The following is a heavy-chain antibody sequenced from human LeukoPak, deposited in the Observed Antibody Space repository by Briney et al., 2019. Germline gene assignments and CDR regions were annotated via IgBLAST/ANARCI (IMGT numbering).Heavy chain of an antibody. J-gene: IGHJ4*02. Sequence: GGSLRLSCAASGFTFSSYAVSWVRQAPGKGLEWVSEISGSGGSTFYPDSVKGRFTISRDNSKNTLYLQMNSLRAEDTAVYYCAKQSLQYYFDYWGQGTLVTVSS. CDR3: AKQSLQYYFDY. CDR1: GFTFSSYA. V-gene: IGHV3-23*01. CDR2: ISGSGGST. D-gene: IGHD4-11*01.